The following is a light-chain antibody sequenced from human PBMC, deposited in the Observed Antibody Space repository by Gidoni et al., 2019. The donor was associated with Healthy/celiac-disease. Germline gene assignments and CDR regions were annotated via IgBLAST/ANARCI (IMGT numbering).Light chain of an antibody. J-gene: IGKJ2*03. CDR3: QQYDNGVS. CDR2: DTS. V-gene: IGKV1-33*01. CDR1: QDIINY. Sequence: QMPPSPSSLSASVGYRVTITCQASQDIINYLNGYQQKPGKDPTLLSYDTSNLETGVPSRFSGSGSGTDFTFTISSLQPEDIATYYCQQYDNGVSFGQGTKLEIK.